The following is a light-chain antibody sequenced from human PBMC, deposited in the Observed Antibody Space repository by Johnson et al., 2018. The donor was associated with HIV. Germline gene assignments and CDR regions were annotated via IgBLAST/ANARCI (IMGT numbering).Light chain of an antibody. V-gene: IGLV1-51*02. CDR2: ENN. Sequence: QSVLTQPPSVSAAPGQKVTISCSGSSSSIGNNYVSWYQQLPGTAPKLLICENNKRPSGIPDRFSGSKSGTSATLGITGLQTVDEADYYCGTWDISLSVGYVFGTGTKVTVL. CDR3: GTWDISLSVGYV. J-gene: IGLJ1*01. CDR1: SSSIGNNY.